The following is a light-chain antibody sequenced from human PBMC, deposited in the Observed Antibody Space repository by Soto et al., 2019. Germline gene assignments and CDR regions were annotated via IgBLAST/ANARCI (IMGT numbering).Light chain of an antibody. CDR2: GAS. CDR3: QQYNKWPLT. J-gene: IGKJ1*01. CDR1: QGVGSN. V-gene: IGKV3-15*01. Sequence: EAVMTQSPATLSVSPGDGAALSCRASQGVGSNLAWYHQKPGQAPRLLVYGASTRATGVPARFSGSGSGTEFTLTISSLGSEDFAVYYCQQYNKWPLTFGQGTKVDIK.